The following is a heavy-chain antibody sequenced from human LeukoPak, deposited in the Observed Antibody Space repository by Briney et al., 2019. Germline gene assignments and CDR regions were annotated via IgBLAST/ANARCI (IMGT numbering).Heavy chain of an antibody. CDR3: ARGLYYDSSGYFPDY. V-gene: IGHV1-8*02. Sequence: ASVKVSCKASGYTFTGYYMHWVRQAPGQGLEWMGWMNPNSGNTGYAQKFQGRVTMTRNTSISTAYMELSSLRSEDTAVYYCARGLYYDSSGYFPDYWGQGTLVTASS. CDR1: GYTFTGYY. D-gene: IGHD3-22*01. J-gene: IGHJ4*02. CDR2: MNPNSGNT.